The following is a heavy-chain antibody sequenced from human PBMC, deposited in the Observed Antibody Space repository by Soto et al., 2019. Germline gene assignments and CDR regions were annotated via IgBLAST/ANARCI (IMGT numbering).Heavy chain of an antibody. V-gene: IGHV4-61*01. CDR1: GGSVSSGSYY. Sequence: SETLSLTCTVCGGSVSSGSYYWSWIRQAPGKGLEWMGYIYYSVSTNYNPSLTSRVTISVDTSKHQFSLKLSSVTAADTAVYYCPTDHGRDYIGYFDSFGQGNLLTVSS. J-gene: IGHJ4*02. D-gene: IGHD1-26*01. CDR2: IYYSVST. CDR3: PTDHGRDYIGYFDS.